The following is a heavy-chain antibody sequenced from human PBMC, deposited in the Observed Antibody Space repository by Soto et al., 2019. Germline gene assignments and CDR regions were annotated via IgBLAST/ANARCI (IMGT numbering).Heavy chain of an antibody. Sequence: GGSLRLSCTASGFTFGDYAMSWFRQAPGKGLEWVGFIRSKAYGGTTEYAASVKGRFTISRDDSKSIAYLQMNSLKTEDTAVYYCTREEIPNGSGCHGPLDYWGQGTLVTVSS. D-gene: IGHD3-10*01. J-gene: IGHJ4*02. V-gene: IGHV3-49*03. CDR1: GFTFGDYA. CDR3: TREEIPNGSGCHGPLDY. CDR2: IRSKAYGGTT.